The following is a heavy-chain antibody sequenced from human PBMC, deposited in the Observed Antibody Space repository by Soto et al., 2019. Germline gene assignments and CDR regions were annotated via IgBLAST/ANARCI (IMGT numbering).Heavy chain of an antibody. CDR2: IASAGDT. CDR1: GFTLSSFD. V-gene: IGHV3-13*01. CDR3: VRTLDHSGSY. Sequence: EVQVVESGGGLVQPGGSLRLSCAASGFTLSSFDMHWVRLGTGKGLEWVSGIASAGDTFYAGSVKGRFTISRETASNSLFLQMNDLRAEDTAIYYCVRTLDHSGSYFGQGTLVTVSS. J-gene: IGHJ4*02. D-gene: IGHD3-10*01.